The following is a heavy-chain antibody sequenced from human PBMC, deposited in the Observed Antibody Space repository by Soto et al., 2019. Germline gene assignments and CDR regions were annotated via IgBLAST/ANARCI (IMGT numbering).Heavy chain of an antibody. J-gene: IGHJ4*02. Sequence: SETLSLTCTVSGGSISSSTHYWGWVRQPPGKGLEWIGTIYYSGNPYYNPSLQSRVTISVDTSKNQFSLKLSSVTAAYTALYYCARQARYSSGWFYFDYWGQGTPVTVSS. CDR2: IYYSGNP. D-gene: IGHD6-19*01. V-gene: IGHV4-39*01. CDR1: GGSISSSTHY. CDR3: ARQARYSSGWFYFDY.